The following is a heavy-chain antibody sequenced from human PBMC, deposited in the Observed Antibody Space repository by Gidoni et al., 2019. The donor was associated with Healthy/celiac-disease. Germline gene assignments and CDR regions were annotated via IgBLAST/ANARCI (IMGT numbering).Heavy chain of an antibody. CDR1: GYTFTSYD. V-gene: IGHV1-8*01. CDR3: ARGLYSSSWSSYYYYYGMDV. D-gene: IGHD6-13*01. J-gene: IGHJ6*02. Sequence: QVQLVQSGAEVKKPGASVKVSCKASGYTFTSYDINWVRQATGQGLEWLGWMNPNSGNTGYAQKFQGRVTMTRNTSISTAYMELSSLRSEDTAVYYCARGLYSSSWSSYYYYYGMDVWGQGTTVTVSS. CDR2: MNPNSGNT.